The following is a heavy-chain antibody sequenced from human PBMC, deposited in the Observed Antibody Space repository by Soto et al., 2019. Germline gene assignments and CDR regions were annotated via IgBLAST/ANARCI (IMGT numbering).Heavy chain of an antibody. CDR3: AKGSTTIVSSGINWFDS. D-gene: IGHD3-22*01. J-gene: IGHJ5*01. V-gene: IGHV3-23*01. CDR2: VSGGGGTT. CDR1: GFTFSSYD. Sequence: GGSLRLSCAASGFTFSSYDMSWVRQTPVKGLDWVSAVSGGGGTTYYADSVKGRFTISRDNSKNSLYLQMNSLRAEDTAIYYCAKGSTTIVSSGINWFDSWGQGTLVTVSS.